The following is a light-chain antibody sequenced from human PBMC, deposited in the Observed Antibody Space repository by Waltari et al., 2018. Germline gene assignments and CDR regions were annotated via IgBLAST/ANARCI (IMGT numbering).Light chain of an antibody. CDR2: VNSDGSH. J-gene: IGLJ2*01. CDR3: QTWGLGIVI. V-gene: IGLV4-69*01. CDR1: RGHSPYA. Sequence: QLVLTQSPSASASLGASVTLTSTLSRGHSPYALPWHQQQPEKGPRYLMKVNSDGSHTKGDGIPDRFSGSSSGAGRYLTISGLQSDDGADYYCQTWGLGIVIFGGGTKLTVL.